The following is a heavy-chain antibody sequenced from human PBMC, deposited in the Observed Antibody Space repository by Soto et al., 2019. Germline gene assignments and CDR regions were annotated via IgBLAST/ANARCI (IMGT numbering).Heavy chain of an antibody. V-gene: IGHV4-30-4*01. D-gene: IGHD3-22*01. Sequence: PSETLSLTCTVSGGSISSGDYYWSWIRQPPGKGLEWIGYIYYSGSTYYNPSLKSRVTISVDTSKNQFSLKLNSVTAADTAVYYCARGQNYYDSSGSPYNWFDLWGQGTLVTVSS. CDR3: ARGQNYYDSSGSPYNWFDL. CDR2: IYYSGST. CDR1: GGSISSGDYY. J-gene: IGHJ5*02.